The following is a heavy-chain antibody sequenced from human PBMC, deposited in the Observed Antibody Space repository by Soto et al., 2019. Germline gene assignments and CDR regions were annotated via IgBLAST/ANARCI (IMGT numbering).Heavy chain of an antibody. D-gene: IGHD6-19*01. Sequence: SETLSLTCTVSGGSISSSSYYWGWIRQPPGKGLEWIGSIYYSGSTYYNPSLKSRVTISVDTSKNQFSLKLSSVTAADTAVYYCARVSSGWYAARPLYFDYWGQGTLVTVSS. CDR3: ARVSSGWYAARPLYFDY. CDR2: IYYSGST. J-gene: IGHJ4*02. V-gene: IGHV4-39*01. CDR1: GGSISSSSYY.